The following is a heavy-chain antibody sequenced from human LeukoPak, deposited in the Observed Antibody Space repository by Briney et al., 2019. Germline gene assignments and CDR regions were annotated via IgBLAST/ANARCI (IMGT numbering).Heavy chain of an antibody. J-gene: IGHJ4*02. CDR3: VSFYETY. CDR2: INSDGSWT. D-gene: IGHD2/OR15-2a*01. V-gene: IGHV3-74*01. Sequence: GGSLRLSCAASGNYWMHWVRQAPGKGLVWVSLINSDGSWTSYADSVKGRFTISKDNAKNTVYLQMNNLRAEGTAVYYCVSFYETYWGRGTLVTVSS. CDR1: GNYW.